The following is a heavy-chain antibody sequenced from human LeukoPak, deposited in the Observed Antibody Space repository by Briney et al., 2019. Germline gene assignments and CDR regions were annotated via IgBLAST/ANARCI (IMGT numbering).Heavy chain of an antibody. D-gene: IGHD3-10*01. CDR2: ISSSSRYI. J-gene: IGHJ3*02. Sequence: GGSLRLSCAASGFPFSSYNMDWVRQAPGKGLEWVPSISSSSRYIYYADSMKGRFTISRDNAKNSLYLQMNSLRAEDTAVYYCARESGSLRDAFDIWGQGTMIIVPS. CDR1: GFPFSSYN. CDR3: ARESGSLRDAFDI. V-gene: IGHV3-21*01.